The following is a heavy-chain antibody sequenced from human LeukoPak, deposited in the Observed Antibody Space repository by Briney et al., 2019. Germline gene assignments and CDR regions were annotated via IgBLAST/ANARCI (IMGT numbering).Heavy chain of an antibody. CDR1: GFTFSSYA. CDR2: ISCDGSNK. V-gene: IGHV3-30-3*01. D-gene: IGHD6-19*01. J-gene: IGHJ4*02. Sequence: GGSLRLSCAASGFTFSSYAMHWVRQAPGKGLEWVAVISCDGSNKYYADAVKGRFTISRDNSKNTLYLQMNSLRAEDTAVYYCARGDYSSGPFDYWGQGTLVTVSS. CDR3: ARGDYSSGPFDY.